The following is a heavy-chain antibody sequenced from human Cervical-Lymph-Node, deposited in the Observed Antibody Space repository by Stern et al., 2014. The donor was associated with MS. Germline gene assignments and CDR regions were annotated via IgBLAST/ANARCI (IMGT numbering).Heavy chain of an antibody. D-gene: IGHD2/OR15-2a*01. CDR3: ARFSV. CDR2: IIPFFDIT. CDR1: GGTFANYT. Sequence: VQLVQSGAEVKKPGSSVRVSCKASGGTFANYTISWVRQAPGQGLQWMGEIIPFFDITTYAQNVRGRLTITADASAPTVNMKLSSLRSEDTAVYYCARFSVWGQGTLVIVSS. J-gene: IGHJ4*02. V-gene: IGHV1-69*01.